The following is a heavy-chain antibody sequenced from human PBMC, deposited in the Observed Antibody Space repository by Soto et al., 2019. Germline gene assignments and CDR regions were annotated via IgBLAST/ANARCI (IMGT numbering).Heavy chain of an antibody. Sequence: GASVKVSCKASGGTFSSYAISWVRQAPGQGLEWMGGIIPIFGTANYAQKFQGRVTITADESTSTAYMELSSLRSEDTAVYYCARGSYSSGWYRYYYYYGMDVWGQGTTVTVSS. CDR3: ARGSYSSGWYRYYYYYGMDV. V-gene: IGHV1-69*13. D-gene: IGHD6-19*01. J-gene: IGHJ6*02. CDR1: GGTFSSYA. CDR2: IIPIFGTA.